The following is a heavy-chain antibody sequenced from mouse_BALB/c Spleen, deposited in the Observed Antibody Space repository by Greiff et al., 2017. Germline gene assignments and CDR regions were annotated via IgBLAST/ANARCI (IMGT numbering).Heavy chain of an antibody. D-gene: IGHD2-1*01. CDR2: INSNGGST. CDR3: ARRGNYLLYYFDY. J-gene: IGHJ2*01. V-gene: IGHV5-6-2*01. Sequence: DVMLVESGGGLVKLGGSLKLSCAASGFTFSSYYMSWVRQTPEKRLELVAAINSNGGSTYYPDTVKGRFTISRDNAKNTLYLQMSSLKSEDTALYYCARRGNYLLYYFDYWGQGTTLTVSS. CDR1: GFTFSSYY.